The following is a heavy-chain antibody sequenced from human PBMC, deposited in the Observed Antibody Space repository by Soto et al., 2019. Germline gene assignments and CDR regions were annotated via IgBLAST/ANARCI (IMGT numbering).Heavy chain of an antibody. CDR2: MSWNSASV. J-gene: IGHJ4*02. CDR3: PNSLIPYNWSPFDY. V-gene: IGHV3-9*01. CDR1: GFTCDGYA. D-gene: IGHD1-20*01. Sequence: GGAVRLSYAASGFTCDGYAMHWVRQAPGKGLEGVSGMSWNSASVGYVDSVKGRFTSSRDNAKNYLYLQMNSLRAEDTALYYCPNSLIPYNWSPFDYWGQGTLVTAPQ.